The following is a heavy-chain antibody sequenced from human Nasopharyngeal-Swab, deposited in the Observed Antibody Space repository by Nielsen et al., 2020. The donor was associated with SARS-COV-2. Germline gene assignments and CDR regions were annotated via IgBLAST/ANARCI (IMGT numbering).Heavy chain of an antibody. Sequence: SDILSLTCAVPGGSISSGGYSWSWIRQPPGKGLEWIGYIYHSGSTYYNPSLKSRVTISVDTSKNQFSLKLSSVTAADTAVYYCARAQGVITMIVVVINAFDIWGQGTMVTVSS. J-gene: IGHJ3*02. V-gene: IGHV4-30-2*01. CDR1: GGSISSGGYS. D-gene: IGHD3-22*01. CDR3: ARAQGVITMIVVVINAFDI. CDR2: IYHSGST.